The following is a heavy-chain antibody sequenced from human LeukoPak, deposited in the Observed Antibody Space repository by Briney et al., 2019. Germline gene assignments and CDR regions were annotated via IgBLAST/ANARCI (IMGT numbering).Heavy chain of an antibody. V-gene: IGHV4-59*01. J-gene: IGHJ4*02. CDR2: IYYSGST. D-gene: IGHD2-15*01. CDR3: ARGGGYCSGGSCYSQFDY. CDR1: GGPISSYY. Sequence: SETLSLTCTVSGGPISSYYWSWIRQPPGKGLEWIGYIYYSGSTNYNPSLKSRVTISVDTSKNQFSLKLSSVTAADTAVYYCARGGGYCSGGSCYSQFDYWGQGTLVTVSS.